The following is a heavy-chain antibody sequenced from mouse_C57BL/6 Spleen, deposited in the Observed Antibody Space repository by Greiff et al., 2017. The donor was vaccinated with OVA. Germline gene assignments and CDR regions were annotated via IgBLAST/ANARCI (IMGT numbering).Heavy chain of an antibody. D-gene: IGHD2-4*01. V-gene: IGHV5-4*01. Sequence: EVQLVESGGGLVKPGGSLKLSCAASGFTFSSYAMSWVRQTPEKRLEWVATISDGGSYTYYPDNVKGRFTISRANAKTTLYLQMLQLKSEDTAMYDCARDRDYDGLGGLAYWGQGTLVTVSA. J-gene: IGHJ3*01. CDR1: GFTFSSYA. CDR3: ARDRDYDGLGGLAY. CDR2: ISDGGSYT.